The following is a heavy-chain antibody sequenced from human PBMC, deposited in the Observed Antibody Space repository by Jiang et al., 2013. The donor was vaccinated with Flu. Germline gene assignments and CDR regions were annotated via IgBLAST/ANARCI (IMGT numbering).Heavy chain of an antibody. CDR1: GYTLTELS. V-gene: IGHV1-24*01. CDR2: FDPEDGET. D-gene: IGHD3-3*01. J-gene: IGHJ4*02. CDR3: ATSKRFLEWLSFDY. Sequence: VSCKVSGYTLTELSMHWVRQAPGKGLEWMGGFDPEDGETIYAQKFQGRVTMTEDTSTDTAYMELSSLRSEDTAVYYCATSKRFLEWLSFDYWGQGTLVTVSS.